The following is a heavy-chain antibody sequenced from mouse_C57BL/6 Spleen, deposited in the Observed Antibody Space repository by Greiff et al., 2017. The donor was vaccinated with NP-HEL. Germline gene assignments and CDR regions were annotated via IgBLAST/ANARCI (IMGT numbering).Heavy chain of an antibody. Sequence: EVMLVESEGGLVQPGSSMKLSCTASGFTFSDYYMAWVRQVPEKGLEWVANINYDGSSTYYLDSLKSRFIISRDNAKNILYLQMSSLKSEDTATYYCARENYDEYYYAMDYWGQGTSVTVSS. CDR2: INYDGSST. CDR1: GFTFSDYY. CDR3: ARENYDEYYYAMDY. D-gene: IGHD2-3*01. V-gene: IGHV5-16*01. J-gene: IGHJ4*01.